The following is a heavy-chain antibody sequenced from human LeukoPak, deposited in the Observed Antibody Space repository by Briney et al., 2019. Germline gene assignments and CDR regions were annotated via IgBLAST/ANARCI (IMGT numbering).Heavy chain of an antibody. D-gene: IGHD1-14*01. CDR1: GYTFTGYY. V-gene: IGHV1-2*06. CDR2: INPNSGGT. CDR3: ARGVRRSVSAPPGGGFDH. Sequence: GASVKVSCKASGYTFTGYYMHWVRQAPGQGLEWMGRINPNSGGTNYAQKFQGRVTMTRDTSISTAYMELSRLRSDDTAVYYCARGVRRSVSAPPGGGFDHWGQGTLVTVSS. J-gene: IGHJ5*02.